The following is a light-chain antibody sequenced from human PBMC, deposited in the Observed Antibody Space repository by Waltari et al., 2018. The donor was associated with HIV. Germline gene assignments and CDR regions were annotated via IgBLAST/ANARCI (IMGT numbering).Light chain of an antibody. CDR2: EVD. V-gene: IGLV2-8*01. CDR3: TSRGVTTVI. Sequence: QSAPTQPPSASGSPGLSATIPCTGTSRAIGTYNYASWYKHNPGKVPNPIIFEVDPWPSGVPDRFFGSKSGNTASLTVSGLQAEDEADYYCTSRGVTTVIIGGGTKVTVL. CDR1: SRAIGTYNY. J-gene: IGLJ2*01.